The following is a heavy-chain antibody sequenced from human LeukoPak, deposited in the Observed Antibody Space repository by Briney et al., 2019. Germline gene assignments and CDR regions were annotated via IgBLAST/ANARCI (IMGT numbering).Heavy chain of an antibody. CDR3: ARTHSTNWFDP. V-gene: IGHV4-38-2*01. Sequence: SETLSLTCAVSGYSISSGYYWGWIRQPPGKGLEWIGSIYHSGSTYYNPSLKSRVTISVDTSKNQFSLKLSSVTAVDTAVYYCARTHSTNWFDPWGQGTLVTVSS. CDR2: IYHSGST. CDR1: GYSISSGYY. J-gene: IGHJ5*02. D-gene: IGHD2/OR15-2a*01.